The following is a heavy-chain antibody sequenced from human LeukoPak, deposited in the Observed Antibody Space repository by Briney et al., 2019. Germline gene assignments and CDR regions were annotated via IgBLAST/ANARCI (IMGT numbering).Heavy chain of an antibody. V-gene: IGHV4-34*01. D-gene: IGHD1-26*01. CDR3: ASRIVGATTRY. CDR2: INHSGST. CDR1: GGSFSGYY. Sequence: SETLSLTCAVYGGSFSGYYWSWIRQPPGKGLEWIGEINHSGSTNYNPSLKSRVTISVDTSKNQFSLKLSSVTAADTAVYYCASRIVGATTRYWGQGTLVTVSS. J-gene: IGHJ4*02.